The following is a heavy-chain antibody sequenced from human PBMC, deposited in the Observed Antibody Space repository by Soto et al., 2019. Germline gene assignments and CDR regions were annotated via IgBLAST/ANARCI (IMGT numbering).Heavy chain of an antibody. CDR2: ISSSGGII. D-gene: IGHD3-10*01. CDR1: GFTFSNYD. J-gene: IGHJ6*02. CDR3: AREGSVSSSDYYAYYYGMDV. V-gene: IGHV3-48*03. Sequence: EVQLVVSGGGLFQPGGSLRLSCAASGFTFSNYDINWVRQDPGKGPEWISHISSSGGIIYYADSVKGRFTISRDNAKNSLYLQMNSLRGEDTAVYYCAREGSVSSSDYYAYYYGMDVWGQGTTVTVSS.